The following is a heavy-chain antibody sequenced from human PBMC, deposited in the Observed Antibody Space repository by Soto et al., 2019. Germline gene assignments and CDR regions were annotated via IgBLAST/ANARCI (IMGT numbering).Heavy chain of an antibody. D-gene: IGHD6-6*01. Sequence: PGESLKISCKGSGYSFTSYWIGWVRQMPGKGLEWMGIIYPGDSDTRYSPSFQGQVTIPADRSISTAYLQWSSLKASDTAMYYCARQGGEYRSTSYYYGMDVWGQGTTVTVSS. J-gene: IGHJ6*02. CDR1: GYSFTSYW. V-gene: IGHV5-51*01. CDR3: ARQGGEYRSTSYYYGMDV. CDR2: IYPGDSDT.